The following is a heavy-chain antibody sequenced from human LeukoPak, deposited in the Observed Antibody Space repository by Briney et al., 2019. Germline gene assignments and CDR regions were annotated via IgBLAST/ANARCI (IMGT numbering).Heavy chain of an antibody. CDR1: GFTFSSYA. D-gene: IGHD2-21*02. V-gene: IGHV3-30*04. CDR3: ARDGEVVTAILSYMDV. Sequence: PGGSLRLSCAASGFTFSSYAMHWVRQAPGKGLEWVAVISYDGSNKYYADSVKGRFTISRDNSKNTLYLQMNGLRAEDTAVYYCARDGEVVTAILSYMDVWGKGTTVTVSS. J-gene: IGHJ6*03. CDR2: ISYDGSNK.